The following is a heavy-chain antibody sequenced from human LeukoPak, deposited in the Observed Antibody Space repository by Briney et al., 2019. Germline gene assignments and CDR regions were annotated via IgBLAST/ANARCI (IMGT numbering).Heavy chain of an antibody. CDR1: GYSFTSYW. D-gene: IGHD2-15*01. CDR2: IYPGDSDT. V-gene: IGHV5-51*01. J-gene: IGHJ1*01. Sequence: KPGESLKISCKGSGYSFTSYWIGWVRQMPGKGLEWMGIIYPGDSDTRYSPSFQGQVTISADKSISTAYLQWSSLKASDTAMYYCARSNICSGGSCYRTAEYFQHWGQGTLVTVSS. CDR3: ARSNICSGGSCYRTAEYFQH.